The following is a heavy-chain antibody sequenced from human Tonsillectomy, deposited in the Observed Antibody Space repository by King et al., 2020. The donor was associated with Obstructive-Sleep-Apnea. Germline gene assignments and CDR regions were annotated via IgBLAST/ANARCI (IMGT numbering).Heavy chain of an antibody. CDR1: GGSINSTSYY. Sequence: QLQDSGPGLVKPSETLSLTCSVSGGSINSTSYYWDWIRQPPGKGLEWIGSVYYSGRINYNPSLKSGVTISVDTSKNQFSLKLTSVTAADTAVYFCARERHLDRPYLDSWGQGTLVTVSS. J-gene: IGHJ4*02. V-gene: IGHV4-39*07. CDR2: VYYSGRI. D-gene: IGHD1-1*01. CDR3: ARERHLDRPYLDS.